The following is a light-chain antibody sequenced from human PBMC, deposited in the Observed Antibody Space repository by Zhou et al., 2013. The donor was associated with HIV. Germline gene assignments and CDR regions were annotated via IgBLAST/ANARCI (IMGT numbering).Light chain of an antibody. CDR3: QQYGSSPRT. J-gene: IGKJ2*01. V-gene: IGKV3-20*01. CDR1: QTINNN. Sequence: EVVMTQSPAALSASPGDRATLYCRASQTINNNLAWYQQKPGQAPNLLIFGASTRATGIPDRFSGSASGTDFTLTITRLEPEDSAVFYCQQYGSSPRTFGQGTKLEI. CDR2: GAS.